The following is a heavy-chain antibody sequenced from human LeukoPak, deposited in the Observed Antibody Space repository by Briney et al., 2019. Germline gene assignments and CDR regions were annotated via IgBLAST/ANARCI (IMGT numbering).Heavy chain of an antibody. CDR2: VYDNDIS. V-gene: IGHV4-59*01. Sequence: ETLSLTCSVSGASIRSYFWSWIRQSPGKGLEWIGYVYDNDISNFNPSLESRVTILVDRSKSQFSLKLRSVTAADTAVYYCARGLVLATDDAFDIWGPGTMVTLSS. D-gene: IGHD5-12*01. J-gene: IGHJ3*02. CDR3: ARGLVLATDDAFDI. CDR1: GASIRSYF.